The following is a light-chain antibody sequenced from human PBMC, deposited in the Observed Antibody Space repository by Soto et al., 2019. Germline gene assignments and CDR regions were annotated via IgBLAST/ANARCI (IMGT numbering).Light chain of an antibody. CDR2: EVS. Sequence: QSVLTQPASVSGSPGQSMTISWTGTSSDVGGYNYVSWYQQHPGKAPKLMIYEVSNRPSGVSNRFSGSKSGNTASLTISGLQAEDEADYYCSSYTSSSLVVFGGGTKVTVL. CDR3: SSYTSSSLVV. V-gene: IGLV2-14*01. CDR1: SSDVGGYNY. J-gene: IGLJ2*01.